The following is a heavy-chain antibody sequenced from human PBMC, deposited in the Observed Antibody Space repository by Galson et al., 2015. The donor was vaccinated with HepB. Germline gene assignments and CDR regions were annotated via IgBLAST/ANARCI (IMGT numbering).Heavy chain of an antibody. CDR3: AKVGGLYYGDNHFDY. CDR1: GYTFTTYA. J-gene: IGHJ4*02. Sequence: SVKVSCKASGYTFTTYAMHWVRQAPGQRLEWMGWINAGNGNTKYSQKFQGRVTITRDTSASTAYMELSSLRSEDTAVYYCAKVGGLYYGDNHFDYWGQGTLVTVSS. CDR2: INAGNGNT. V-gene: IGHV1-3*01. D-gene: IGHD4-17*01.